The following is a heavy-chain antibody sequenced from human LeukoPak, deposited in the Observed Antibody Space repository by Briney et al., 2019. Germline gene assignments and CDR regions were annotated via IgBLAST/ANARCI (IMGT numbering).Heavy chain of an antibody. CDR2: IYSGGST. V-gene: IGHV3-53*01. CDR3: ARGAPEVSYYYYGMDV. J-gene: IGHJ6*02. CDR1: GFTVSSNY. Sequence: GGSLRLSCAASGFTVSSNYMSWVRQAPGKGLEWVSVIYSGGSTYYADSVKGRFTISRDNSKNTLYLQMNSLRAEDTAVYYCARGAPEVSYYYYGMDVWGQGTTVTVSS.